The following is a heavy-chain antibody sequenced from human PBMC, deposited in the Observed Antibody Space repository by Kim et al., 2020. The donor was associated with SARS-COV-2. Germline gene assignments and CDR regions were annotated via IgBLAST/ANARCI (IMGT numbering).Heavy chain of an antibody. Sequence: GESLKISCKTSGYNFINYWITWVRQRPGKGLEWMGRFDPGDSYSNYGPSFQGHDSISDDKSTKTAFLQWSSLEASDPATYYCARVTLSVFEFWGQGNLVALSS. CDR1: GYNFINYW. V-gene: IGHV5-10-1*01. D-gene: IGHD5-18*01. CDR2: FDPGDSYS. J-gene: IGHJ4*02. CDR3: ARVTLSVFEF.